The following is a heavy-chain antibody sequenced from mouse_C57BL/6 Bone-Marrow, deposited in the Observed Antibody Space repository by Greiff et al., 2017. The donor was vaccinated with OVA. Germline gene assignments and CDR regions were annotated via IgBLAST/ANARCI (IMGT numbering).Heavy chain of an antibody. D-gene: IGHD2-5*01. CDR3: ARGAYYSNPFDV. CDR1: GYTFTSYG. J-gene: IGHJ1*03. V-gene: IGHV1-81*01. Sequence: VQLVESGAELARPGASVKLSCKASGYTFTSYGISWVKQRTGQGLEWIGEIYPRSGNTYYNEKFKGKATLTADKSSSTAYMELRSLTSEDSAVYFCARGAYYSNPFDVWGTGTTVTVSS. CDR2: IYPRSGNT.